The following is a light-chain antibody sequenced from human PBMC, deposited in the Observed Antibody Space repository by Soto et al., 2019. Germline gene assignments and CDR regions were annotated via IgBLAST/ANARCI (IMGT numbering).Light chain of an antibody. CDR3: ALWDDSMNGPV. J-gene: IGLJ2*01. Sequence: QAVVTQPPSASGTPGQTITISCSGSSSNIGTHTVDWYQHLPGTAPKLLIYNNNQRPSGVPDRFSGSKSGTSASLAISGRQSEDEADYYCALWDDSMNGPVFGGGTKLTVL. V-gene: IGLV1-44*01. CDR1: SSNIGTHT. CDR2: NNN.